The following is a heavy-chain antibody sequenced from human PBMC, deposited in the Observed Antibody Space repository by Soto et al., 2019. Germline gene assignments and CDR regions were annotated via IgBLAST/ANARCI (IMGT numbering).Heavy chain of an antibody. J-gene: IGHJ5*02. Sequence: SDPLSLKCTVSGGSISSFAYYWASIRHPPGKGLEWIGTVYYNENTYYNPSLKSRVTISVDTAKNQFSLNLRSVTAADTAIYFCARRERYYGSPGWFDPWGQGTLVTSPQ. CDR2: VYYNENT. CDR1: GGSISSFAYY. CDR3: ARRERYYGSPGWFDP. D-gene: IGHD3-10*01. V-gene: IGHV4-39*01.